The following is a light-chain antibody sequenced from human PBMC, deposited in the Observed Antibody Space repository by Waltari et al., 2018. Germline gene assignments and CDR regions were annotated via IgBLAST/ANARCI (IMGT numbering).Light chain of an antibody. CDR1: SSNIARNS. Sequence: QSVLTQPPSASGTPGQRVTISCSGSSSNIARNSVNWYQHFAGTAPKLLIYSSNQRPSGVPDRFSGSKSGTSASLAISGLQSEDEADYYCAAWDDSLNGYVFGTGTTVTVL. J-gene: IGLJ1*01. CDR2: SSN. V-gene: IGLV1-44*01. CDR3: AAWDDSLNGYV.